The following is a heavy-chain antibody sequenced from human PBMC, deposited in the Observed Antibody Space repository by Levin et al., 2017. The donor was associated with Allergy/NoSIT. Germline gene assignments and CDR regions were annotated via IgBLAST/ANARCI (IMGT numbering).Heavy chain of an antibody. CDR3: AKDYPYDSSGYCTFDY. J-gene: IGHJ4*02. CDR1: GFTFSSYA. D-gene: IGHD3-22*01. Sequence: GESLKISCAASGFTFSSYAMSWVRQAPGKGLEWVSAISGSGGSTYYADSVKGRFTISRDNSKNTLYLQMNSLRAEDTAVYYCAKDYPYDSSGYCTFDYWGQGTLVTVSS. V-gene: IGHV3-23*01. CDR2: ISGSGGST.